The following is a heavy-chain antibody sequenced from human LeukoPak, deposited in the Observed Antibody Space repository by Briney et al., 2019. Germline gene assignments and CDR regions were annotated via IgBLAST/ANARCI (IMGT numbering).Heavy chain of an antibody. Sequence: GESLKIFCKGSGYSFTSYWIGWVRQMPGEGLEWMGIIYPGDSDTRYSPSFQGQVTISADKSINTAYLQWSSLKASDTAMYYCARHSDTAMVNFDYWGQGTLVTVSS. D-gene: IGHD5-18*01. CDR2: IYPGDSDT. V-gene: IGHV5-51*01. CDR1: GYSFTSYW. J-gene: IGHJ4*02. CDR3: ARHSDTAMVNFDY.